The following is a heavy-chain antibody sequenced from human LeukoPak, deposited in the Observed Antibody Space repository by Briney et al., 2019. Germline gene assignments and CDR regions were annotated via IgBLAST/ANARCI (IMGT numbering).Heavy chain of an antibody. V-gene: IGHV4-39*01. D-gene: IGHD2-15*01. CDR1: GGSISSSTYY. CDR3: ARVVVVVAATVYYYMDV. J-gene: IGHJ6*03. Sequence: SETLSLTCTVSGGSISSSTYYWGWIRQPPGKGLEWIGSIYNSGSTYYNPSLKSQVTISVDTSKNQFSLKLSSVTAGDTAVHYCARVVVVVAATVYYYMDVWGKGTTVTISS. CDR2: IYNSGST.